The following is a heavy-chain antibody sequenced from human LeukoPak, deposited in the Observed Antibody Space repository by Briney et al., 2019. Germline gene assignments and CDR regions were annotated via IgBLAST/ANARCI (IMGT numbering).Heavy chain of an antibody. D-gene: IGHD6-19*01. J-gene: IGHJ4*02. Sequence: PGGSLRLSCAASGFTFSSYEMNWVRQAPGKGLEWVSYISSSGSTIYYADSVKGRFTISRDNAKNSLYLQMNSLRAEDTAVYCCARDFSGWYRGVDYWGQGTLVTVSS. CDR3: ARDFSGWYRGVDY. CDR2: ISSSGSTI. V-gene: IGHV3-48*03. CDR1: GFTFSSYE.